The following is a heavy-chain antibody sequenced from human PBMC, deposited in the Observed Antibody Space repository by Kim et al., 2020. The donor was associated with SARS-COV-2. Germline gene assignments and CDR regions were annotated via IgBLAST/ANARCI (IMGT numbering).Heavy chain of an antibody. D-gene: IGHD6-6*01. Sequence: RFTISRETAKNTLYLQMNSLRAEDTAVYYCAKDPNRRVSIAARLDYFDYWGQGTLVTVSS. J-gene: IGHJ4*02. V-gene: IGHV3-23*01. CDR3: AKDPNRRVSIAARLDYFDY.